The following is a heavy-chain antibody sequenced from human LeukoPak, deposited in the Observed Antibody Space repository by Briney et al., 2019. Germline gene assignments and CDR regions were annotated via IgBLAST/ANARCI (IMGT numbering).Heavy chain of an antibody. Sequence: PGGSLRLSCAASGFTFSSYAMHWVRQAPGKGLEYVSAISSNGGSTYYANSVKGRFTISRDNSKNTLYLQMGSLRAEDMAVYYCARGRRGGSYYYYYYYGMDVWGQGTTVTVSS. V-gene: IGHV3-64*01. CDR3: ARGRRGGSYYYYYYYGMDV. CDR2: ISSNGGST. D-gene: IGHD1-26*01. J-gene: IGHJ6*02. CDR1: GFTFSSYA.